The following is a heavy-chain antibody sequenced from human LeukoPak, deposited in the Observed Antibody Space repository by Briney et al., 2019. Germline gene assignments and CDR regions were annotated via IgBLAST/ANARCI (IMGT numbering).Heavy chain of an antibody. CDR1: GFTFDDYA. Sequence: GRSLRLSCAASGFTFDDYAMHWVRQAPGKGLEWVSGISRNSGSIGYADSVKGRFTISRDNAKNSLYLQMNSLRAEDTALYYCAKGSGLYYFDYWGQGTLVTVSS. D-gene: IGHD6-19*01. J-gene: IGHJ4*02. CDR3: AKGSGLYYFDY. V-gene: IGHV3-9*01. CDR2: ISRNSGSI.